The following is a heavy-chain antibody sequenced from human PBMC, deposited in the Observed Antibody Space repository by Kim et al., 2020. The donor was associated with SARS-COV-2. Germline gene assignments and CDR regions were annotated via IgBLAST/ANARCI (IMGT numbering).Heavy chain of an antibody. CDR1: GEGFRAYY. J-gene: IGHJ6*02. D-gene: IGHD2-8*02. V-gene: IGHV4-34*12. CDR2: IVHTGGS. Sequence: SETLSLTCAVYGEGFRAYYWSWVRQPPGKGLEWMGEIVHTGGSNYNPTLKSRLSISADTSKSQISLKLSSVTAADTAVYYCARVLGSWSAFYIHYNYYGMDVWGQGTAVIVSS. CDR3: ARVLGSWSAFYIHYNYYGMDV.